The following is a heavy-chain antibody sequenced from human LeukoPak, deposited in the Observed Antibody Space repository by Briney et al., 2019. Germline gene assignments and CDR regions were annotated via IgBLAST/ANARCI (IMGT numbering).Heavy chain of an antibody. Sequence: PGGSLRLSCAASGFTFSAYWMSWVRQTPGKGLEWVANIKEDGCEKYYVDYVKGRFIISRDNAKNSLYVQMNSLRAEDTAVYYCARLPLTARRHFDFWGQGTQVTVSS. D-gene: IGHD5-18*01. V-gene: IGHV3-7*05. CDR2: IKEDGCEK. CDR1: GFTFSAYW. J-gene: IGHJ4*02. CDR3: ARLPLTARRHFDF.